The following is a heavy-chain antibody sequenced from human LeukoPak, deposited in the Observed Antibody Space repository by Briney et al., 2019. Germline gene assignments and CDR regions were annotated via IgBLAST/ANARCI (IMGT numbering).Heavy chain of an antibody. Sequence: GGSLRLSCAASGFTFSNYAMNWVRQAPGKGLEWVSGIRVSDETYYADSVKGRFTISRANSENTLHLQMSGLRAEDTAVYYCAKGTGDMGYYFDYWGQGTLVTVSS. CDR2: IRVSDET. CDR3: AKGTGDMGYYFDY. V-gene: IGHV3-23*01. CDR1: GFTFSNYA. D-gene: IGHD1-1*01. J-gene: IGHJ4*02.